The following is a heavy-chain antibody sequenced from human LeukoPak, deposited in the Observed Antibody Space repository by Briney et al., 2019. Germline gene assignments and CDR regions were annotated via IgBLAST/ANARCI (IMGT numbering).Heavy chain of an antibody. Sequence: ASVEVSCKASGYTFTNFDINWVRQATGQGPEWMGWMNPSSGDTGIAQKFQGRLTLTRDTSLSTAYMELSHLTSEDTAIYFCTREHDKPMMHWYFSLWGRGSLVTVSS. CDR1: GYTFTNFD. D-gene: IGHD1/OR15-1a*01. CDR3: TREHDKPMMHWYFSL. J-gene: IGHJ2*01. V-gene: IGHV1-8*01. CDR2: MNPSSGDT.